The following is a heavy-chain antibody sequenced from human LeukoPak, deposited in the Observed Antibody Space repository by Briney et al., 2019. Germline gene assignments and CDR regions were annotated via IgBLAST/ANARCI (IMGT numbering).Heavy chain of an antibody. CDR1: GGSISSSSYY. J-gene: IGHJ4*02. D-gene: IGHD3-10*01. Sequence: PSETLSLTCTVSGGSISSSSYYWGWIRQPPGKGLEWIGSIYYSGSTYYNPSLKSRVTISVDTSKNQFSLKLSSVTAADTAVYYCAREGRITMVRGVGGSSGYWGQGTLVTVSS. CDR2: IYYSGST. V-gene: IGHV4-39*02. CDR3: AREGRITMVRGVGGSSGY.